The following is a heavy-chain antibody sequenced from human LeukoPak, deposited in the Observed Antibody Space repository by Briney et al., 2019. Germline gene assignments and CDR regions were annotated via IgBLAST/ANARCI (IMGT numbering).Heavy chain of an antibody. J-gene: IGHJ4*02. D-gene: IGHD6-13*01. CDR1: GFTFSSYA. V-gene: IGHV3-7*01. CDR3: ARDNAVPAAGQDY. Sequence: PGGPLRLSCAASGFTFSSYAMSWVRQAPGRGLEWLANIKHDGSGIYYANSAKGRFTISKDNAKNSLYLQMHSLRVEDTALYYCARDNAVPAAGQDYWGQGTLVTVSS. CDR2: IKHDGSGI.